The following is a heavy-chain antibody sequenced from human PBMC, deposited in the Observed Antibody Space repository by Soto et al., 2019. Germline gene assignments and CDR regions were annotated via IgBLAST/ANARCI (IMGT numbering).Heavy chain of an antibody. D-gene: IGHD1-1*01. CDR3: AGVSGTTRFSPHWFDP. J-gene: IGHJ5*02. CDR1: GYTFTSYA. Sequence: ASVKVSCKASGYTFTSYAMHWVRQAPGQRLEWMGWINAGNGNTKYSQKFQGRVTITRDTSASTAYMELSSLRSEDTAVYYCAGVSGTTRFSPHWFDPWGQGTLVTVSS. CDR2: INAGNGNT. V-gene: IGHV1-3*01.